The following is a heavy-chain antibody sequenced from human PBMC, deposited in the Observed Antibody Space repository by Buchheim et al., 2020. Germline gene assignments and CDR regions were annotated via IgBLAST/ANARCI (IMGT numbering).Heavy chain of an antibody. Sequence: QLQLQESGPGLVKPSETLSLTCTVSGGSISSSMYYWGWIRQPPGKGLEWIGTIYYSWSTYYNPSLKSRVTISVVPSLTQFSLKLTSVTAADTAVYYCARDMLYGGSGPGGGMDVWGQGTT. CDR3: ARDMLYGGSGPGGGMDV. CDR1: GGSISSSMYY. J-gene: IGHJ6*02. CDR2: IYYSWST. V-gene: IGHV4-39*07. D-gene: IGHD1-26*01.